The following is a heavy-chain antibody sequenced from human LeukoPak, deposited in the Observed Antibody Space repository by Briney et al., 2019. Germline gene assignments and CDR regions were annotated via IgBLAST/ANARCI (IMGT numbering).Heavy chain of an antibody. Sequence: PGGSLRLSCTASGFTVSSNYMSWVRQAPGKGLEWVSVIYSGGSTYYADSVKGRFTISRDNSKNTLYLQMNSLRAEDTAVYYCARGTEDTILLWFGESSSIYGMDVWGQGTTVTVSS. V-gene: IGHV3-66*01. CDR1: GFTVSSNY. CDR2: IYSGGST. D-gene: IGHD3-10*01. CDR3: ARGTEDTILLWFGESSSIYGMDV. J-gene: IGHJ6*02.